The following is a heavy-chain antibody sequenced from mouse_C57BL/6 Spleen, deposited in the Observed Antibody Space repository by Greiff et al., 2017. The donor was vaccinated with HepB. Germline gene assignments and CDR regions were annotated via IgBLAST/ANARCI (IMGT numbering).Heavy chain of an antibody. CDR3: ATAYYDYGYYYAMAS. CDR1: GYTFTDYY. V-gene: IGHV1-76*01. Sequence: VKLMESGAELVRPGASVKLSCKASGYTFTDYYINWVKQRPGQGLEWIARIYPGSGNTSYNEKFTGKATLTAEKSSSTAYMQLSSLTSVDSAVYFCATAYYDYGYYYAMASGGQGPSVTVS. J-gene: IGHJ4*01. D-gene: IGHD2-4*01. CDR2: IYPGSGNT.